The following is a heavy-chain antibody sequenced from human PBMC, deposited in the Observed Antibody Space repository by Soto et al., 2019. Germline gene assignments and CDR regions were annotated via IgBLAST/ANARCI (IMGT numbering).Heavy chain of an antibody. CDR1: GGSISSYY. D-gene: IGHD1-26*01. Sequence: SETLSLTCTVSGGSISSYYWSWIRQPPGKGLEWIGYIYYSGSTYYNPSLKSRVTISVDTSKNQFSLKLSSVTAADTAVYYCARSLVGATTLGIDYPGQATLVTVSS. CDR2: IYYSGST. J-gene: IGHJ4*02. CDR3: ARSLVGATTLGIDY. V-gene: IGHV4-59*04.